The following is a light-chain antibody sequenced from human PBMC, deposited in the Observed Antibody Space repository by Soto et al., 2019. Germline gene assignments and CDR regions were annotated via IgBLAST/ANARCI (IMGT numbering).Light chain of an antibody. CDR1: SSDVGGYNY. Sequence: QSALTQPASVSGSPGQSISISCTGSSSDVGGYNYVSWYQHHPGKAPKLMIYDVSNRPSGVSNRFSGSRSGNTASLTISGLQAEDEADYYFSSYTSSSTVVFGGGTTLTVL. CDR2: DVS. J-gene: IGLJ2*01. V-gene: IGLV2-14*03. CDR3: SSYTSSSTVV.